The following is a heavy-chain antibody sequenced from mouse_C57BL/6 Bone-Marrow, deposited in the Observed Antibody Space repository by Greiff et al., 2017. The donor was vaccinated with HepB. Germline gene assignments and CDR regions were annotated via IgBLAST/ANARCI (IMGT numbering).Heavy chain of an antibody. CDR2: IWRGGST. D-gene: IGHD1-1*01. V-gene: IGHV2-5*01. Sequence: QVQLQQSGPGLVQPSQSLSITCTVSGFSLTSYGVHWVRQSPGKGLEWLGVIWRGGSTDYNAAFMSRLSITKDNSKSQVFFKMNSLQADDTAIYYCAKKREHYYGSSYGWYFDVWGTGTTVTVSS. J-gene: IGHJ1*03. CDR3: AKKREHYYGSSYGWYFDV. CDR1: GFSLTSYG.